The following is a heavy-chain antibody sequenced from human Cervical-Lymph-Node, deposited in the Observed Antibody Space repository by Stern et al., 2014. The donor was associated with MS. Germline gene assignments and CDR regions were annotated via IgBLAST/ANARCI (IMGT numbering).Heavy chain of an antibody. V-gene: IGHV4-39*02. Sequence: QLQLQESGPGLVKPSETLSLTCTVSGGSISTTNYYWGWIRQPPGKGLEWIGSMSYSGRTYYNPSLKSRVTKSVDTSKNHFSLKLSSVTAAETAVYYCARLEYSGGYPNYFDYWGQGTLVTVSS. CDR1: GGSISTTNYY. CDR2: MSYSGRT. J-gene: IGHJ4*02. D-gene: IGHD1-26*01. CDR3: ARLEYSGGYPNYFDY.